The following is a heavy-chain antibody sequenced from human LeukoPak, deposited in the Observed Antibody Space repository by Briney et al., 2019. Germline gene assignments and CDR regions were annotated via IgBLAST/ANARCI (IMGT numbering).Heavy chain of an antibody. D-gene: IGHD4-17*01. CDR2: ISSSSSTI. J-gene: IGHJ6*03. CDR3: ARDSVTHYYYYYYMDV. Sequence: GGSLRLSCAASGFTFSSYSMNWVRQAPGKGLEWVSYISSSSSTIYYADSVKGRFTISRDNAKNSLYLQMTSLRAEDTAVYYCARDSVTHYYYYYYMDVWGKGTTVTVSS. CDR1: GFTFSSYS. V-gene: IGHV3-48*01.